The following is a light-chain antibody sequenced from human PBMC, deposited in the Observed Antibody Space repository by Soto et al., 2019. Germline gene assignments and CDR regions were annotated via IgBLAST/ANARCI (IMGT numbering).Light chain of an antibody. Sequence: EIVLTQSPATLSLSPGTGATLSCRASQIVTSSLAWYQQRPGQAPRLLIYETFTRATGIPARFSAKGAGTDFTLTISSLEPEDSAVYFCQLRSDWPPTYTFGQGTKLE. CDR3: QLRSDWPPTYT. CDR2: ETF. V-gene: IGKV3-11*01. J-gene: IGKJ2*01. CDR1: QIVTSS.